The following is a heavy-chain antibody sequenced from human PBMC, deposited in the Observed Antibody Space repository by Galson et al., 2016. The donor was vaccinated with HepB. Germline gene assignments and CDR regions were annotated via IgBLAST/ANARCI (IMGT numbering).Heavy chain of an antibody. Sequence: SLRLSCAASGFAFSNYAMHWVRQAPGKGLEWVAVVSYDGRNKYYADSVKGRFTISRDNSKNTVYLQMNRLGVEDTAVYYCAKYRSATYYTDYFEYWGQGTLVTVSS. CDR2: VSYDGRNK. J-gene: IGHJ4*02. CDR3: AKYRSATYYTDYFEY. V-gene: IGHV3-30*18. CDR1: GFAFSNYA. D-gene: IGHD1-26*01.